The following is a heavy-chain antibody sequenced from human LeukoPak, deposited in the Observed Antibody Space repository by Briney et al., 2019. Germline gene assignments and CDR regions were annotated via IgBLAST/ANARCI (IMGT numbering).Heavy chain of an antibody. CDR3: ANRYCSNTNCPN. CDR1: GFTFSSYA. Sequence: GGSLRLSCAASGFTFSSYAMHWVRQAPGKGLEWVAVISYDGSNKYYADSVKGRFTISRDNSKNTLYLQMNSLRAEDTAVYYCANRYCSNTNCPNWGQGTLVTVSS. V-gene: IGHV3-30*04. J-gene: IGHJ4*02. D-gene: IGHD2-2*01. CDR2: ISYDGSNK.